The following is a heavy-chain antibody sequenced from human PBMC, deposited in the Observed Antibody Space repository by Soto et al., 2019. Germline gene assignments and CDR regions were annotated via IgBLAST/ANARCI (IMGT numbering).Heavy chain of an antibody. J-gene: IGHJ4*02. Sequence: SETLSLTCTVSGGSISSSSYYWGWIRQPPGKGLEWIGEINHSGSTNYNPSLKSRVTISVDTSKSQFSLKLSSVTAADTAVYYCARFTAGTYGFGYWGQGTLVTVSS. CDR1: GGSISSSSYY. CDR3: ARFTAGTYGFGY. V-gene: IGHV4-39*07. CDR2: INHSGST. D-gene: IGHD6-13*01.